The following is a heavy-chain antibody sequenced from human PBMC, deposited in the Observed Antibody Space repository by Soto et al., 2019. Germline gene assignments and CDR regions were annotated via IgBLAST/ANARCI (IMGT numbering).Heavy chain of an antibody. CDR1: GGTFSSYT. J-gene: IGHJ5*02. D-gene: IGHD3-10*01. Sequence: QVQLVQSGAEVKKPGSSVKVSCKASGGTFSSYTISWVRQAPGQGLEWMGRIIPILGIANYAQKFQGRVTITAHKSTSTAYMELSSLRPEDTAGYYCARGLGGPGSPGNWFDPWGQGTLVTVSS. CDR2: IIPILGIA. CDR3: ARGLGGPGSPGNWFDP. V-gene: IGHV1-69*02.